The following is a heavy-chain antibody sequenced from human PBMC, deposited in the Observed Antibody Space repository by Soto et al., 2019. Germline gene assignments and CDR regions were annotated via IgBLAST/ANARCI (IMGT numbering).Heavy chain of an antibody. CDR2: IFYSMKTT. J-gene: IGHJ1*01. V-gene: IGHV4-61*03. CDR3: ARVYSGSYGQND. Sequence: MRPSETLSLTCVVSGGSVSRGSYYWTWIRQPPGKGLEWIGHIFYSMKTTNYNPSLESRVSISVDTSQNLFSLSLTSVTAADTAVYYCARVYSGSYGQNDWGQGTLVTVSS. CDR1: GGSVSRGSYY. D-gene: IGHD1-26*01.